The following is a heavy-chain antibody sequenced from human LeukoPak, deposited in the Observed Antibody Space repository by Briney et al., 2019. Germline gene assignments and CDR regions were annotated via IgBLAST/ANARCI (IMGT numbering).Heavy chain of an antibody. J-gene: IGHJ6*02. V-gene: IGHV3-9*01. D-gene: IGHD4-17*01. Sequence: PGGSLRLSCAASGFTFDDYAMHWVRQAPGKGLEWVSGISWNSGSIDYADSVKGRFTISRDNAKNSLYLQMNSLRAEDTALYYCAKRSTADYYGMDVWGQGTTVTVSS. CDR2: ISWNSGSI. CDR1: GFTFDDYA. CDR3: AKRSTADYYGMDV.